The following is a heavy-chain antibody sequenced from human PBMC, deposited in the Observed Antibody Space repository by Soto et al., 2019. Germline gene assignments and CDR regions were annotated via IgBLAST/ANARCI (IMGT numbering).Heavy chain of an antibody. V-gene: IGHV1-69*02. Sequence: QVQLVQSGAEVKKPGSSVKVSCKASGGTFSSYTISWVRQAPGQGLEWMGRIIPILGIANYAQKFQGRVTITADKSTSTAYMELSSLRSEDTAVYYCAYLPPVGDYSDPWGQGTLVTVSS. J-gene: IGHJ5*02. CDR1: GGTFSSYT. CDR3: AYLPPVGDYSDP. D-gene: IGHD4-4*01. CDR2: IIPILGIA.